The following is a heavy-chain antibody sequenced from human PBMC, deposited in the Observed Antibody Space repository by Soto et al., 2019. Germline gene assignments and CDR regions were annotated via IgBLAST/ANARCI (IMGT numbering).Heavy chain of an antibody. CDR1: GYTFTSYG. D-gene: IGHD2-21*02. CDR3: ARDDWCGGDCYSGIYI. CDR2: ISAYNGNT. J-gene: IGHJ3*02. V-gene: IGHV1-18*04. Sequence: ASVKVSCKASGYTFTSYGISWVPQAPGQGLEWMGWISAYNGNTNYAQKLQGRVTMTTDTSTSTAYMELRSLRSDDTAVYYCARDDWCGGDCYSGIYIWGQGTMVTVSS.